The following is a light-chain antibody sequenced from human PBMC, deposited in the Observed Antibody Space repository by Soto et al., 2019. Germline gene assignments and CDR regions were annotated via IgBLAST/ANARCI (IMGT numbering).Light chain of an antibody. J-gene: IGKJ4*01. Sequence: DIQITQSPSTLSASVGYRVKITFPSIQSISSWLAWYQQKLGRAPRLLIYDASSLESGVPSRFSGSGYGTEFTLTISSLQPDDFATYYCQQYNTYSSLTFGGGTKVDIK. CDR3: QQYNTYSSLT. CDR2: DAS. CDR1: QSISSW. V-gene: IGKV1-5*01.